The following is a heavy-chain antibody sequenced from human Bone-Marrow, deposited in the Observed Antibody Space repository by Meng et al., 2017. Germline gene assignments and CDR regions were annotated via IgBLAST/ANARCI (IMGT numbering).Heavy chain of an antibody. J-gene: IGHJ4*02. D-gene: IGHD3-22*01. CDR2: IIPIFGTA. V-gene: IGHV1-69*05. Sequence: SVKVSCKASGGTFSSYAISWVRQAPGQGLEWMGGIIPIFGTANYAQKFQGRVTITTDESTSTAYMELRSLRSDDTAVYYCARGSSGYDYYFDYWGQGTLVTVSS. CDR1: GGTFSSYA. CDR3: ARGSSGYDYYFDY.